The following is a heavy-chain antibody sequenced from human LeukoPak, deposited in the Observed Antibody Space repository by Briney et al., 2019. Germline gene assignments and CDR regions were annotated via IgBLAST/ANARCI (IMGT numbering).Heavy chain of an antibody. V-gene: IGHV3-48*03. CDR1: GFTFSSYE. CDR2: ISSSGSTI. CDR3: ASESTVTTGPFSDY. D-gene: IGHD4-17*01. J-gene: IGHJ4*02. Sequence: GGSLRLSCAASGFTFSSYEMNWVRQAPGKGLEWVSYISSSGSTIYYADSVKGRFTISRDNAKNSLYLQMNSLRAEDTAVYYCASESTVTTGPFSDYWGQGTLVTVSS.